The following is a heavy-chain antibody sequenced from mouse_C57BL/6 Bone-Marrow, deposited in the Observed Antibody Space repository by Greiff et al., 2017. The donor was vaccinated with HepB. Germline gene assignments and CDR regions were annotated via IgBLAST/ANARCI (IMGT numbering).Heavy chain of an antibody. D-gene: IGHD6-2*01. J-gene: IGHJ4*01. Sequence: VQLKQSGGGLVQPGGSLKLSCAASGFTFSDYYMYWVRQTPEKRLEWVAYISNGGGSTYYPDTVKGRFTISRDNAKNTLYLQMSRLKSEDTAMYYCARSLSYAMDYWGQGTSVTVSS. CDR1: GFTFSDYY. CDR2: ISNGGGST. V-gene: IGHV5-12*01. CDR3: ARSLSYAMDY.